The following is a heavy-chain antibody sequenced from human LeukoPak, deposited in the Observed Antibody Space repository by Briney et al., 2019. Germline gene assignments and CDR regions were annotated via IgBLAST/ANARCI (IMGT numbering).Heavy chain of an antibody. Sequence: ASVRVSSMASLHSRNTFGISWVRQAPGQGREWIGWISPYNSHRKYADKFQGRVTITTDTSTTTSYMELRSLRSDDTAVYFCANVANGRYSFSYMHVWGKGTTVTVS. CDR2: ISPYNSHR. J-gene: IGHJ6*03. V-gene: IGHV1-18*01. CDR1: LHSRNTFG. D-gene: IGHD2-15*01. CDR3: ANVANGRYSFSYMHV.